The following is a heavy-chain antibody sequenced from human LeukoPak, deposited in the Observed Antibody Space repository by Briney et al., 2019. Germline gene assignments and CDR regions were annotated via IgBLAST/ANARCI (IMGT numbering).Heavy chain of an antibody. CDR2: TSAYNGDT. CDR1: GYTFTTYG. CDR3: AREKGAANDY. Sequence: ASVKVSCKASGYTFTTYGISWVRQAPGQGLEWMGWTSAYNGDTKYAQKLQGRVTMTTDTSTSTAYMERRNLRSDDTAVYYCAREKGAANDYWGQGTLVTVTS. D-gene: IGHD2-15*01. V-gene: IGHV1-18*01. J-gene: IGHJ4*02.